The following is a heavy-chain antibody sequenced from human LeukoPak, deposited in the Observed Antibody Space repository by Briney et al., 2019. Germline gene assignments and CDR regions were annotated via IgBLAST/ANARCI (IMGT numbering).Heavy chain of an antibody. D-gene: IGHD1-26*01. J-gene: IGHJ6*02. CDR1: GFTFSSYA. CDR2: ISGSGGTGT. Sequence: PGGSLRLSCAASGFTFSSYAMSWVRQAPGKGLEWLSTISGSGGTGTYYADSVKGRFTISRDNSKSTLYLPMNRLRDEDMAVYYCVKDRGGSPSSGMDVWGQGTTVTVSS. V-gene: IGHV3-23*01. CDR3: VKDRGGSPSSGMDV.